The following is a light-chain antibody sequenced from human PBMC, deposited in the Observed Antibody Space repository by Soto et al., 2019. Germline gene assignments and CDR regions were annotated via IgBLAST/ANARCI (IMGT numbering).Light chain of an antibody. J-gene: IGLJ7*01. CDR2: EVH. CDR3: CSYAGSVV. Sequence: QSVLTQPASVSGSPGQSITISCTGTSGNIGGYSLVSWYQQYPGKVPKLIIYEVHKRPSGVSDRFSGSKSGATASLVISGLQPEDEADYYCCSYAGSVVFGGGTQLTVL. CDR1: SGNIGGYSL. V-gene: IGLV2-23*02.